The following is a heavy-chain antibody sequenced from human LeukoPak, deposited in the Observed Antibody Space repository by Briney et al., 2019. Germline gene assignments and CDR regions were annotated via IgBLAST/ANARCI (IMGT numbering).Heavy chain of an antibody. Sequence: PGGSLRLSCVTSGFTFSNSGMHWVRQAPGKGLEWVALIWYDGTRTEYADSVKGLFTISRDDSKNTVYLQMNSLRAEDTAFYYCARGFLDFDSWGQGTLVIVSS. J-gene: IGHJ4*02. D-gene: IGHD3-3*01. CDR2: IWYDGTRT. CDR1: GFTFSNSG. CDR3: ARGFLDFDS. V-gene: IGHV3-33*01.